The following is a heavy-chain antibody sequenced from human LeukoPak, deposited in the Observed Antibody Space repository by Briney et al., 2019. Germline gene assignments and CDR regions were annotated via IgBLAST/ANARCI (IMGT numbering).Heavy chain of an antibody. CDR2: IWYDGSNK. Sequence: PGGSLRLSCAASGFTFSSYGMHWVRQAPGKGLEWVAVIWYDGSNKYYADSVKGRFTISRDNSKNTLYLQMNGLRAEDTAVYYCARDIPNGRPVSGMDVWGQGTTVTVSS. CDR3: ARDIPNGRPVSGMDV. D-gene: IGHD2-2*02. CDR1: GFTFSSYG. V-gene: IGHV3-33*01. J-gene: IGHJ6*02.